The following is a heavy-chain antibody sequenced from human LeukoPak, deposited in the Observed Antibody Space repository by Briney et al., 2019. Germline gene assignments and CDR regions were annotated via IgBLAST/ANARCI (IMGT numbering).Heavy chain of an antibody. CDR3: ARGDVHHGSKTDHYQYFYMDV. J-gene: IGHJ6*03. V-gene: IGHV4-34*01. CDR2: INHSGST. Sequence: LETLSLTCAVYGGSFSGYYWSWIRQPPGKGLEWIGEINHSGSTKYNPSLKSRVTISVDTSKNQFSLKLSSVTAADTAVYYCARGDVHHGSKTDHYQYFYMDVWDKGTTVTVSS. CDR1: GGSFSGYY. D-gene: IGHD3-10*01.